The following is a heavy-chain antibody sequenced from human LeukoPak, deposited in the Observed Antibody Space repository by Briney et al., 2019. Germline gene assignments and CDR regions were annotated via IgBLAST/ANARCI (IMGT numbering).Heavy chain of an antibody. CDR3: ARTRVAATRELGY. V-gene: IGHV1-2*04. CDR1: GYTFTGYY. J-gene: IGHJ4*02. CDR2: INPNSGGT. Sequence: ASVKVSCKASGYTFTGYYMHWVRQAPGQGLEWMGWINPNSGGTNYAQKFQGWVTMTRDTFISTAYMELSRLRSDDTAVYYCARTRVAATRELGYWGQGTLVTVSS. D-gene: IGHD2-15*01.